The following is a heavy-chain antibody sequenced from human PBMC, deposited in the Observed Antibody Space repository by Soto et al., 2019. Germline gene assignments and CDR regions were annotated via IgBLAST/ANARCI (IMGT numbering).Heavy chain of an antibody. V-gene: IGHV3-33*01. J-gene: IGHJ4*02. CDR3: ARGGLEGSDCVGDCYTIDY. D-gene: IGHD2-21*02. CDR1: GFTFSNFG. Sequence: QVQLVESGGGVVQPERSLRLSCAASGFTFSNFGMHWVRQAPGKGLEWVSIIWHDGSKNHYANSVKGRFTISRDNSKNTLYRQMNSLREEDTAVYYWARGGLEGSDCVGDCYTIDYWGQGTLVTVSS. CDR2: IWHDGSKN.